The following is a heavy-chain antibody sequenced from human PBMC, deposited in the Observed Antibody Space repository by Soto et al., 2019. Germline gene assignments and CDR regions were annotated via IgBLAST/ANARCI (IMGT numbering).Heavy chain of an antibody. V-gene: IGHV4-59*08. Sequence: SETLSLTCTVSDGSISNEYWSWIRQPPGKGLEWIGYIYRSGGTNYNPSLKSRVTIPIDTSKNQLSLKLSSVTAADTAVYYCARHAGIQMWSQWGQGTLVTVSS. D-gene: IGHD5-18*01. J-gene: IGHJ4*02. CDR2: IYRSGGT. CDR1: DGSISNEY. CDR3: ARHAGIQMWSQ.